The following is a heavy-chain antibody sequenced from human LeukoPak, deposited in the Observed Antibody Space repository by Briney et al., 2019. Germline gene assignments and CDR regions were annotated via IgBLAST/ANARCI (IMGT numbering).Heavy chain of an antibody. D-gene: IGHD3-10*01. J-gene: IGHJ5*02. V-gene: IGHV1-18*01. CDR1: GYTFIRYG. CDR2: ISAYNGNT. CDR3: ARARITMVRGARWFDP. Sequence: ASVKVSCKASGYTFIRYGISWVRQAPGQGLEWMGWISAYNGNTNYAQKFQGRVTITTDESTSTAYMELSSLRSEDTAVYYCARARITMVRGARWFDPWGQGTLVTVSS.